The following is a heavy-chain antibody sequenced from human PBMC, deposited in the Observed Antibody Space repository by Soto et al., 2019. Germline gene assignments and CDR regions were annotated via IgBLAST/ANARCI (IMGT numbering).Heavy chain of an antibody. D-gene: IGHD1-26*01. CDR2: SRNRVNSHTT. V-gene: IGHV3-72*01. J-gene: IGHJ6*01. CDR3: TRGLLGGAPSYTFHGMDV. Sequence: EVQLVESGGGLVQPGGSLRLCCAASGFTFSDHYMDWVRQAPGKGLEWVARSRNRVNSHTTEYAASVKGRFTISRDESKSYLYLQMNSLKIEYTAVYYCTRGLLGGAPSYTFHGMDVWGQGTTVTVSS. CDR1: GFTFSDHY.